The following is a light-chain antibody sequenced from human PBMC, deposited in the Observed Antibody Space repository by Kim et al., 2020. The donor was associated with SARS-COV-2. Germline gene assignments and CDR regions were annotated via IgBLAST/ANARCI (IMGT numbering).Light chain of an antibody. V-gene: IGKV1-33*01. CDR3: QQYNGLPYT. CDR2: DAS. Sequence: SVSVGDSVTIMCQANHDIRNYVNWYQQNPENAPKFLIYDASNLEAGVPSRFSGSGSGTHFTLTITSLQAEDIATYYCQQYNGLPYTFGQGTKLEI. CDR1: HDIRNY. J-gene: IGKJ2*01.